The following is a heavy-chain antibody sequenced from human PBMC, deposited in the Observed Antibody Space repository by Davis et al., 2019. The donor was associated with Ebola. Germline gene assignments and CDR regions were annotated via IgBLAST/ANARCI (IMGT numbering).Heavy chain of an antibody. Sequence: SVTVSCKASGNTISTYTIDWVRQAPGPGLEWMGGIIPLFGTTNYAQKFRGRVMITADKSTRIAYMELNSLTSEDTAVYYCARGPSVATAHYFDYWGQGTLVTVSS. D-gene: IGHD2-21*02. CDR1: GNTISTYT. CDR2: IIPLFGTT. V-gene: IGHV1-69*06. J-gene: IGHJ4*02. CDR3: ARGPSVATAHYFDY.